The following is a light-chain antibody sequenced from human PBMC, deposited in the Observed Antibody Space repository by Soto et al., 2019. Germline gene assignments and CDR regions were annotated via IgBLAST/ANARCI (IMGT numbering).Light chain of an antibody. Sequence: DIKMTQSPSTLSASVGDRVTITYRASQSLNNWLAWYQQKPGKAPKFLIYDASNLESGVPSRFSGSASGTEFTLTISSLQPDDFATNYCQQDYNLLWTFGQGTMV. V-gene: IGKV1-5*01. CDR3: QQDYNLLWT. CDR1: QSLNNW. J-gene: IGKJ1*01. CDR2: DAS.